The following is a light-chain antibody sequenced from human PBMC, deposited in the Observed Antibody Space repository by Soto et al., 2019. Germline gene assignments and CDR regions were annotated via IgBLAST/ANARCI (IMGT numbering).Light chain of an antibody. Sequence: QSALTQPASLSGSPGQSITISCTGTISDVGTYNYVSWYQQHSGKAPKLMIYEVSNRPSGVSNRFSGSKSGNTASLTISGLQAEDEADYYCSAYTSSLTLYVFGSGTKVNVL. CDR3: SAYTSSLTLYV. CDR1: ISDVGTYNY. CDR2: EVS. J-gene: IGLJ1*01. V-gene: IGLV2-14*01.